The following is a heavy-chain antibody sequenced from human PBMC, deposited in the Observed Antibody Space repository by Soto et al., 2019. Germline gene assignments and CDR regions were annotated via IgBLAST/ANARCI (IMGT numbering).Heavy chain of an antibody. CDR3: ARDRADTYYFDY. D-gene: IGHD6-13*01. Sequence: QVQLQESGPGLVKPSGTLSLTCAVSGGSISSSNWWSWVRQPPGKGLEWIGEIYHSGSTNYNPSLKSRXXIXQXXPNNQFSLKLSSVTAADTAVYSCARDRADTYYFDYWGQGTLVPLSS. J-gene: IGHJ4*02. V-gene: IGHV4-4*02. CDR1: GGSISSSNW. CDR2: IYHSGST.